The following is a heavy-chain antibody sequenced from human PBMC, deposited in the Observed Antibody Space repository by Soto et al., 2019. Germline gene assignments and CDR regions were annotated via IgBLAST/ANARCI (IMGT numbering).Heavy chain of an antibody. CDR1: GFTFSSYS. CDR2: ISSSSSTI. V-gene: IGHV3-48*01. J-gene: IGHJ4*02. Sequence: GGSLRLSCAASGFTFSSYSMNWVRQAPGKGLEWVSYISSSSSTIYYADSVKGRFTISRDNAKNSLYLQMNSLRAEDTAVYYCARVDLQIAAAHFDYWGQGTLVTVSS. CDR3: ARVDLQIAAAHFDY. D-gene: IGHD6-13*01.